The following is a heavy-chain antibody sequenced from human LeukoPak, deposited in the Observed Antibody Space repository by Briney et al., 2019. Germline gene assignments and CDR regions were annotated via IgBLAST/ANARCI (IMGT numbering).Heavy chain of an antibody. V-gene: IGHV4-39*07. CDR3: AREGRTTVTTTSY. Sequence: PSETLSLTCTVSGGSISSSSYYWGWIRQPPGKGLEWIGSIHYSGSSHYNPSLKSRVTISVDTSKNQFSLKLNSVTAADTAVYYCAREGRTTVTTTSYWGQGTLVTVSS. CDR2: IHYSGSS. J-gene: IGHJ4*02. CDR1: GGSISSSSYY. D-gene: IGHD4-17*01.